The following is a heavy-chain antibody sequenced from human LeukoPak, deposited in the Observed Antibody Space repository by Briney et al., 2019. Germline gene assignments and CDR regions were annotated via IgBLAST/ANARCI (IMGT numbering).Heavy chain of an antibody. D-gene: IGHD1-26*01. CDR2: ISSSGSTI. V-gene: IGHV3-11*01. Sequence: GGSLRLSCAASGFTFSDYYMSWIRQAPGKGLEWVSYISSSGSTIYYADSVKGRFTISRDNAKNSLYLQMNSLRAEDTAVYYCARVKFRIVGAPYYFDYWGQGTLVTVPS. CDR1: GFTFSDYY. CDR3: ARVKFRIVGAPYYFDY. J-gene: IGHJ4*02.